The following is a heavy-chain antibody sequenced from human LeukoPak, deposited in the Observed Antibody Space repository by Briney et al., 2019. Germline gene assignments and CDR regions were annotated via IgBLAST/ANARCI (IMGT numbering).Heavy chain of an antibody. J-gene: IGHJ4*02. CDR1: GYTFIGYY. CDR2: INPNSGGT. Sequence: ASVKVSCKASGYTFIGYYMHWVRQARGQGLEWMGWINPNSGGTNYAQKFQGRVTMTRDTSISTAYMELSRLRSDNTAVYYCASDYDILTYYFDYWGQGTLVTVSS. V-gene: IGHV1-2*02. CDR3: ASDYDILTYYFDY. D-gene: IGHD3-9*01.